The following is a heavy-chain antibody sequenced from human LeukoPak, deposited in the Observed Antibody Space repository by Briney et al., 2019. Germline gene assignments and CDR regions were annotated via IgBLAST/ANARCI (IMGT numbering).Heavy chain of an antibody. J-gene: IGHJ4*02. Sequence: GGSLRLSCAASGFTFSSYAMSWVRQAPGKGLEWVSAISGSGGSTYYADSVKGRFTISRDNSKNTLYLQVNSLRAEDTAVYYCAKDHGSGYYYNPNFDYWGQGTLVTVSS. V-gene: IGHV3-23*01. CDR1: GFTFSSYA. CDR3: AKDHGSGYYYNPNFDY. CDR2: ISGSGGST. D-gene: IGHD3-22*01.